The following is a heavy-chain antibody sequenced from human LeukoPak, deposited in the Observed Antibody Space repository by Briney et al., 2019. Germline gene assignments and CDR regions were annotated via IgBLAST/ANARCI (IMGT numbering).Heavy chain of an antibody. CDR1: GYTFTGYY. CDR2: INPNSGGT. V-gene: IGHV1-2*02. J-gene: IGHJ4*02. D-gene: IGHD6-13*01. Sequence: ASVTVSYKASGYTFTGYYIHWVRQAPGLGLEWMGWINPNSGGTNYAQKFQGRVTMTRDTSIITAHMELSSLRSDDTAVYYCARSEFSNTWPDYWGQGTLVTVSS. CDR3: ARSEFSNTWPDY.